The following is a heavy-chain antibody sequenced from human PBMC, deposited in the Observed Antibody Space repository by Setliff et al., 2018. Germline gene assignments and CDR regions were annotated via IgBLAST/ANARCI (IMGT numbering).Heavy chain of an antibody. J-gene: IGHJ5*02. D-gene: IGHD3-3*01. CDR1: GYSFTTYW. Sequence: LGESLKISCKGFGYSFTTYWIGWVRQMPGKGLEWMGIIYPGDSDTRYSPSFQGQVTISADKSISTAYLQWSSLKASDTAMYYCARSRSNFWSGYFNWFDPWGQGTLVTVSS. CDR3: ARSRSNFWSGYFNWFDP. V-gene: IGHV5-51*01. CDR2: IYPGDSDT.